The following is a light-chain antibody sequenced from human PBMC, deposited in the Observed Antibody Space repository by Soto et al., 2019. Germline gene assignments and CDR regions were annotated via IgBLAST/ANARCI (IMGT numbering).Light chain of an antibody. Sequence: DIQMTQSPSTLSASVGDRVPITCRASENIGAWLAWYQQTPGKAPKLVIYKASSLESGVPSRFRGGGSGTEFTLTISSLKPDDFETYYCQQYHIYSWTFGQGTKVDIK. V-gene: IGKV1-5*03. CDR2: KAS. J-gene: IGKJ1*01. CDR3: QQYHIYSWT. CDR1: ENIGAW.